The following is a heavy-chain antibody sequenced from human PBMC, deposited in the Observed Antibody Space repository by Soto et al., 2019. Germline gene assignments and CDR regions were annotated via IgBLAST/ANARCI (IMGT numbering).Heavy chain of an antibody. CDR1: GGSIRTNSYY. D-gene: IGHD3-22*01. CDR3: ASEIYYYDSRGYYHTYYFDY. Sequence: SETLSLTCTVAGGSIRTNSYYRGWVRPPPGKGLEWIGSIFASGTTSYTPSLKSRVTMSVDTSKNQFSLKLSSVTAADAAVYYCASEIYYYDSRGYYHTYYFDYWGQGTLVTVSS. J-gene: IGHJ4*02. CDR2: IFASGTT. V-gene: IGHV4-39*01.